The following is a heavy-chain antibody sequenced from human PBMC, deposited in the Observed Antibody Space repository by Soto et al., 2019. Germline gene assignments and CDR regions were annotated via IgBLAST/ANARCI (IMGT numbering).Heavy chain of an antibody. J-gene: IGHJ4*02. CDR3: ARAAAGKGGGFDY. V-gene: IGHV4-59*01. Sequence: SETLSLTSTVSGGSISSYYWSWIRQPPGKGLEWIGYIYYSGSTNYNPSLKSRVTISVDTSKNQFSLKLSSVTAADTAVYYCARAAAGKGGGFDYCGQGTMVTVSS. CDR2: IYYSGST. D-gene: IGHD6-13*01. CDR1: GGSISSYY.